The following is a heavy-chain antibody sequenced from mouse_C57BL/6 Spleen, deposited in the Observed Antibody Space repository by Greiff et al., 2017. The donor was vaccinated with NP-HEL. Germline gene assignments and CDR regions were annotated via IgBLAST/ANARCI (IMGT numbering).Heavy chain of an antibody. CDR2: ISYDGSN. CDR3: ARITTYAMDY. D-gene: IGHD1-1*01. J-gene: IGHJ4*01. V-gene: IGHV3-6*01. CDR1: GYSITSGYY. Sequence: ESGPGLVKPSQSLSLTCSVPGYSITSGYYWNWIRQFPGNNLEWMGYISYDGSNNYNPSLKNRISITRDTSKNQFFLKLNSVTTEDTATYYCARITTYAMDYWGQGTSVTVSS.